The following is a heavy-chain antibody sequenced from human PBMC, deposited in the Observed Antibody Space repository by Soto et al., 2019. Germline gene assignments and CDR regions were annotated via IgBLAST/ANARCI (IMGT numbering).Heavy chain of an antibody. J-gene: IGHJ6*02. CDR3: ARGLDISMWGLIEYYYGMDV. CDR2: IWYDGSNK. CDR1: GFTFSSYG. V-gene: IGHV3-33*01. Sequence: GGSLRLSCAASGFTFSSYGMHWVRQAPGKGLEWVAVIWYDGSNKYYADSVKGRFTISRDNSKNTLYLQMNSLRAEDTAVDYCARGLDISMWGLIEYYYGMDVWGQGTTVTVSS. D-gene: IGHD3-16*02.